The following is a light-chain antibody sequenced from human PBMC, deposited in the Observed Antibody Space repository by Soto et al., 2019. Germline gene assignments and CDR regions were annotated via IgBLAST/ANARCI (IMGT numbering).Light chain of an antibody. CDR1: QGISDD. J-gene: IGKJ1*01. Sequence: AIRMTQSPSSFSASTGDRVTITCRASQGISDDVGWYQQTPGKAPKLLISGASRLQSGVPSRFSGSGSGAAFTLTITSLRPEDSATYYCLQNHNYPRTFGQGTKVDIK. CDR2: GAS. CDR3: LQNHNYPRT. V-gene: IGKV1-6*01.